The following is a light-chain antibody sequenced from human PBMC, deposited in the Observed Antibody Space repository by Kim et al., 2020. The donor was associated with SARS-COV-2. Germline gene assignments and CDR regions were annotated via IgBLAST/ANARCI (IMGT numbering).Light chain of an antibody. Sequence: SASVGDRITITCRASQSIGTKSNWYQQKPGKAPKILIYFASSLQGGVPSRFSGSGSGTDFTLTISSLQPEDFATYYCQQSVKIPYSFGQGTKLEIK. CDR3: QQSVKIPYS. J-gene: IGKJ2*03. CDR1: QSIGTK. V-gene: IGKV1-39*01. CDR2: FAS.